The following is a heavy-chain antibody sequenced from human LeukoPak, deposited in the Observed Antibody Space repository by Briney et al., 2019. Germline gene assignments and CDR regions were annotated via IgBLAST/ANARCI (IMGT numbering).Heavy chain of an antibody. CDR1: GGSVSSYY. J-gene: IGHJ4*02. CDR3: ARMYCSSSSCYPGDY. Sequence: SETLSLTCTVSGGSVSSYYWSWIRQPPGEGLEWIGYIYYSGSTNYNPSLKSRVTISVDTSKNQFSLKLRSVTAADTAVYYCARMYCSSSSCYPGDYWGQGTLVTVSS. CDR2: IYYSGST. V-gene: IGHV4-59*02. D-gene: IGHD2-2*01.